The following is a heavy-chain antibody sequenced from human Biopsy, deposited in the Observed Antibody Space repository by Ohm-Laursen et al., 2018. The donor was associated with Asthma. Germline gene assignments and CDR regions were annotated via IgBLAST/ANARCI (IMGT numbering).Heavy chain of an antibody. Sequence: EASVKVSCKPPGYTFNSAGITWVRQAPGQGLEWMGWISVYNGNTKVAQKLQDRVTMITDTSTSTAYMELRSLRSDDTAVYFCARAVDYSHYYGIDVWGQGTTVTVS. CDR2: ISVYNGNT. J-gene: IGHJ6*02. V-gene: IGHV1-18*01. CDR3: ARAVDYSHYYGIDV. CDR1: GYTFNSAG. D-gene: IGHD3-10*01.